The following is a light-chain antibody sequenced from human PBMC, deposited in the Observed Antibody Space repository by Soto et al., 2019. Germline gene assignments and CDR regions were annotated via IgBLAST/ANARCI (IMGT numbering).Light chain of an antibody. V-gene: IGKV3-11*01. Sequence: EIVSTQCPSTLSLSHGERATLSCGASQSVWTYLAWYQQKRGQAPRLLMYDASNRASGVPARFSGSGSGTDFTLTISSLEPEDFAVYYCQQYVRSPWTFGQGTKVDIK. CDR2: DAS. CDR3: QQYVRSPWT. J-gene: IGKJ1*01. CDR1: QSVWTY.